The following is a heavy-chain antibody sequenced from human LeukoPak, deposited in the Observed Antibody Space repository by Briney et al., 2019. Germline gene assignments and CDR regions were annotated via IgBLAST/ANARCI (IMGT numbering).Heavy chain of an antibody. CDR1: GFTFSSYW. J-gene: IGHJ4*02. CDR3: CRRGVGGGYYFDY. CDR2: ISSSSSYI. D-gene: IGHD2-21*01. Sequence: PGGSLRLSCAASGFTFSSYWMSWVRQAPGKGLEWVSSISSSSSYIYYADSVKGRFTISRDNAKNSLYLQMNSLRAEDTAVYYCCRRGVGGGYYFDYWGQGTLVTVSS. V-gene: IGHV3-21*01.